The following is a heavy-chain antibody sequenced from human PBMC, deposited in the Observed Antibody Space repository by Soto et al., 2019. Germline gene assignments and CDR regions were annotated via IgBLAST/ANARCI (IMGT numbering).Heavy chain of an antibody. CDR2: MFYSGST. CDR3: ARDNGYGHFDS. D-gene: IGHD5-12*01. CDR1: GASISSGRSY. Sequence: PSETLSLTCTVSGASISSGRSYWSWIRQHPVKGLEWIGYMFYSGSTYYHPSLNSRVNISADTSKNQFSLRLTSVTPADTAVYYCARDNGYGHFDSWGQGTLLTVS. J-gene: IGHJ4*02. V-gene: IGHV4-31*03.